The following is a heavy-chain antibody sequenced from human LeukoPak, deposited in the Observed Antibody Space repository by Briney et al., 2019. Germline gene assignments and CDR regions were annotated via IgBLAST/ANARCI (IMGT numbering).Heavy chain of an antibody. CDR2: INGDGRNI. CDR1: GFTFSSCW. J-gene: IGHJ6*02. CDR3: TRDLMDYDVSTGLHHYYMDV. Sequence: GGSLRLSCAASGFTFSSCWMIWVRQDPRKGLVWVSRINGDGRNINYADSVRGRFTISRDNAKNTLYLQMNTLRVEDTAVYYCTRDLMDYDVSTGLHHYYMDVWGQGTTVTVSS. D-gene: IGHD3-9*01. V-gene: IGHV3-74*01.